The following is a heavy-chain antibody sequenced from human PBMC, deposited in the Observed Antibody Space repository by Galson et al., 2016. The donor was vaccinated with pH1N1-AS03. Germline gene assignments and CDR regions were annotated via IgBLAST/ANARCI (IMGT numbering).Heavy chain of an antibody. V-gene: IGHV4-39*07. CDR3: VMDTTTWMRFDY. J-gene: IGHJ4*02. Sequence: SETLSLTCSVSGDSVISKNYYWGWVRQPPGKGLEWIGSISFRGSSYYNPSLKSRVRISIDESNNQFSLDLNSVTAADTALYYCVMDTTTWMRFDYWGQGALVIVSS. D-gene: IGHD1-1*01. CDR2: ISFRGSS. CDR1: GDSVISKNYY.